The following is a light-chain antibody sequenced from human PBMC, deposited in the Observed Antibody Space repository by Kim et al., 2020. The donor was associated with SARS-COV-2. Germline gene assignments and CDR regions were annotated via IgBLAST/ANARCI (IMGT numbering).Light chain of an antibody. CDR3: QHRSSWPPT. V-gene: IGKV3-11*01. J-gene: IGKJ3*01. Sequence: LSPGERATLSCRASQSVSNYLAWYRQKPGQAPRLLIYDVSRRATGIPARFSGSGSGTDFTLTISSLEPEDFAVYYCQHRSSWPPTFGPGTKVDIK. CDR1: QSVSNY. CDR2: DVS.